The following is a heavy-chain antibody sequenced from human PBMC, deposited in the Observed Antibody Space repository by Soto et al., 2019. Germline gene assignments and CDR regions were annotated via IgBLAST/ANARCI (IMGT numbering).Heavy chain of an antibody. CDR3: ARGAEGAAPLNAFDI. Sequence: ASVKVSCKASGYTFTSYDINWGRQATGQGLEWMGWMNPNSGNTGYAQKFQGRVTMTRNTSISTAYMELSSLRSEDTAVYYCARGAEGAAPLNAFDIWGQGTMVTVSS. CDR2: MNPNSGNT. V-gene: IGHV1-8*01. J-gene: IGHJ3*02. D-gene: IGHD6-6*01. CDR1: GYTFTSYD.